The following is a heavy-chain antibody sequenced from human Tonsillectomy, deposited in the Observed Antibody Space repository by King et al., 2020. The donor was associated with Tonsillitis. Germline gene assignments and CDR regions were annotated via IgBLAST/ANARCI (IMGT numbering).Heavy chain of an antibody. J-gene: IGHJ4*02. CDR3: ARKEYSTSLDY. D-gene: IGHD6-6*01. CDR1: GYTFTDYY. CDR2: NNPGTGGT. Sequence: VQLVESGAEVEKPGASMKVYCKASGYTFTDYYMHWVRQAPGQGLEWMGWNNPGTGGTDFGQKFQGRFTMTRDRSVSTAYMELSSLTSDDTAVYYCARKEYSTSLDYWGQGTLVTVSS. V-gene: IGHV1-2*02.